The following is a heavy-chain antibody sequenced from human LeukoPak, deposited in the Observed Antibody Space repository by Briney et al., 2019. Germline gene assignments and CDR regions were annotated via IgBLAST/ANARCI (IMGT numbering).Heavy chain of an antibody. V-gene: IGHV1-46*01. Sequence: ASVKVSCKASGYTFTSYYMHWVRQAPGQGLEWMGIINPSGGSTSYAQKFQGRVTMTRDMSTSTVYMELSSLRSEDTAVYYCARGYLWFGWAGYDAFDIWGQGTMVTVSS. D-gene: IGHD3-10*01. CDR2: INPSGGST. CDR3: ARGYLWFGWAGYDAFDI. J-gene: IGHJ3*02. CDR1: GYTFTSYY.